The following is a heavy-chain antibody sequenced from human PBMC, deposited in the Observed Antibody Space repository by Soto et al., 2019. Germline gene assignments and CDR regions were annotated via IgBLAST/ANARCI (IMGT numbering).Heavy chain of an antibody. Sequence: QVQLVQSGAEVKKPGASVKVSCKDSGYTFSSYALRWMRQAPGQGLEWMGWISAYNGNTNYAQTLQGRVTMTTDTSPSTAYMELRSLRSDVTAVYYCARDPPAPEYWGQGTLVTVSS. V-gene: IGHV1-18*01. D-gene: IGHD2-2*01. CDR1: GYTFSSYA. CDR2: ISAYNGNT. CDR3: ARDPPAPEY. J-gene: IGHJ4*02.